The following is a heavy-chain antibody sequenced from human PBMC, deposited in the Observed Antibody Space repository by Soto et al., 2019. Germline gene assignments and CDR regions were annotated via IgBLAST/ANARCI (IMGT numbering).Heavy chain of an antibody. J-gene: IGHJ5*02. CDR1: GGTFSSYA. D-gene: IGHD3-22*01. V-gene: IGHV1-69*05. Sequence: SVKVSCKASGGTFSSYAISWVRQAPGQGLEWMGGIIPICGSTSYAQKFQGRVTMTRDTSTSTVYMELSSLRSEDTAVYYCARERIFWLDDSSETWGQGTLVTVSS. CDR3: ARERIFWLDDSSET. CDR2: IIPICGST.